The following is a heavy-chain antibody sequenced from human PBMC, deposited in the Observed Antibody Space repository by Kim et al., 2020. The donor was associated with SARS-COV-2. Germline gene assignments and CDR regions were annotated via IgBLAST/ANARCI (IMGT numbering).Heavy chain of an antibody. CDR2: INHSGST. D-gene: IGHD2-2*01. CDR1: GGSFSGYY. J-gene: IGHJ4*02. CDR3: AREAPECSSTSCYYYFDY. Sequence: SETLSLTCAVYGGSFSGYYWSWIRQPPGKGLEWIGEINHSGSTNYNPSLKSRVTISVDTSKNQFSLKLSSVTAADTAVYYCAREAPECSSTSCYYYFDYWGQGTLVTVSS. V-gene: IGHV4-34*01.